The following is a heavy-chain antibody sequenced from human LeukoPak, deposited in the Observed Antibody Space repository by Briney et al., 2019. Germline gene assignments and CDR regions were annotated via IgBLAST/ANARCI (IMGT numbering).Heavy chain of an antibody. J-gene: IGHJ3*02. D-gene: IGHD1-1*01. V-gene: IGHV4-34*01. CDR1: GFTFSSYA. CDR3: ARDRRGTEAFDI. CDR2: INHSGST. Sequence: GSLRLSCAASGFTFSSYAMSWIRQPPGKGLEWIGEINHSGSTNYNPSLKSRVTISVDTSKNQFSLKLSSVTAADTAVYYCARDRRGTEAFDIWGQGTMVTVSS.